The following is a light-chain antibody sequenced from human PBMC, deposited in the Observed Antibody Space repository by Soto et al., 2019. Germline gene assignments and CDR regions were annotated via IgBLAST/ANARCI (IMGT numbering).Light chain of an antibody. V-gene: IGKV3-15*01. CDR1: ESISNN. Sequence: EIVLKQSPATLSVSAGERVSLSCRAGESISNNLAWYQQKPGQVPRLLIYGASTRAAGIPARFSGRGSGTEFTLTISSLQSEDFGVYYCQQYNNWPGSFGQGTKVDIK. CDR3: QQYNNWPGS. CDR2: GAS. J-gene: IGKJ1*01.